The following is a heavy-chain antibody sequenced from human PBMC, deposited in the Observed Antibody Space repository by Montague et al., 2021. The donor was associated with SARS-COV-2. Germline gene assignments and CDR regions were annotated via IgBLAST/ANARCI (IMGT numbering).Heavy chain of an antibody. CDR2: ISWDGGRL. D-gene: IGHD6-13*01. CDR3: AKDTGAAAGTLGYCDY. Sequence: SLRLSCAVSGFTFDYYAMHWVRQAPGKGLEWVAGISWDGGRLGYADSVKGRFTISRDNAKNSLYLQMNSLRPEDTALYYCAKDTGAAAGTLGYCDYWGQGTLVTVSS. J-gene: IGHJ4*02. V-gene: IGHV3-9*01. CDR1: GFTFDYYA.